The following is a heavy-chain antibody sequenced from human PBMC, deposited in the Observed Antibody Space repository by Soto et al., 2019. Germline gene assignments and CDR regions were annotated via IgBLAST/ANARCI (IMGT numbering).Heavy chain of an antibody. CDR3: ARESVPPAAVHPRGYLRIDY. CDR2: TYYRSKWYN. D-gene: IGHD6-13*01. J-gene: IGHJ4*02. CDR1: GDSVSSNSAA. Sequence: SQTLSLTCAISGDSVSSNSAAWNWIRQSPSRGLEWLGRTYYRSKWYNDYAVSVKSRITINPDTSKNQFSLQLNSVTPEDTAVYYCARESVPPAAVHPRGYLRIDYWGQGTLVTVSS. V-gene: IGHV6-1*01.